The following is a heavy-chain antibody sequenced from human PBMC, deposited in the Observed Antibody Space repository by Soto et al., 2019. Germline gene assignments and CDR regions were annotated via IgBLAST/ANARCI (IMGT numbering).Heavy chain of an antibody. CDR3: ARSIVGTTRGFNY. Sequence: QVQLQESGPGLVKPSETLSLTCTVSGGSISSYYWSWIRQPPGKGLEWIGHIYYSGSTNYNPSLKSRVTISVDTSKNQFSLKLSSVTAADTAVYYCARSIVGTTRGFNYWGQGTLVTVSS. D-gene: IGHD1-7*01. CDR2: IYYSGST. V-gene: IGHV4-59*01. J-gene: IGHJ4*02. CDR1: GGSISSYY.